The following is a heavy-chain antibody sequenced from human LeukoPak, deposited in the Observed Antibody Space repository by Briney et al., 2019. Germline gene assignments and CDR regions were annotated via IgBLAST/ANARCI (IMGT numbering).Heavy chain of an antibody. CDR2: FDPEDGET. J-gene: IGHJ5*02. V-gene: IGHV1-24*01. CDR3: ATGLRYRKRPNWFDP. CDR1: GYTLTELS. Sequence: VASVKVSCKVSGYTLTELSMHWVRQAPGKGLEWIGGFDPEDGETIYAQKFQGRVTMTEDTSTDTAYMELSSLRSEDTAVYYCATGLRYRKRPNWFDPWGQGTLVTVSS. D-gene: IGHD3-9*01.